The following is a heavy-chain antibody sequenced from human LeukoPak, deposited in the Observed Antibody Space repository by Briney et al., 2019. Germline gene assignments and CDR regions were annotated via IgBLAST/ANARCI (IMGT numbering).Heavy chain of an antibody. CDR3: ARQNGYCSSTSCYKGSFDY. Sequence: PSETLSLTCAVYGGSFSGYYWSWIRQPPGKGLEWIGYIYYSGSTNYNPSLKSRVTISVDTSKNQFSLKLSSVTAADTAVYYCARQNGYCSSTSCYKGSFDYWGQGTLVTVSS. CDR2: IYYSGST. CDR1: GGSFSGYY. J-gene: IGHJ4*02. V-gene: IGHV4-59*08. D-gene: IGHD2-2*02.